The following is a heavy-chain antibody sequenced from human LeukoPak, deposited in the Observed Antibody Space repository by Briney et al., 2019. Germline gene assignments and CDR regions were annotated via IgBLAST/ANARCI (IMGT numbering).Heavy chain of an antibody. CDR3: ARDIGMVRGVIITNHFDY. Sequence: KAGGSLRLSCAASGFTFSDHYMSWIRQAPGKGLEWVSYISSSSYKVYADSVKGRFTISRDNAKSSLYLQMNSLRAEDTAVYYCARDIGMVRGVIITNHFDYWGQGTPVTVSS. CDR2: ISSSSYK. D-gene: IGHD3-10*01. V-gene: IGHV3-11*06. CDR1: GFTFSDHY. J-gene: IGHJ4*02.